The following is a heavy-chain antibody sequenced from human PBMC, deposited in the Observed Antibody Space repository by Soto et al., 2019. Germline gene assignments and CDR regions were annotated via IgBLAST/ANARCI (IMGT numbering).Heavy chain of an antibody. Sequence: SQTLSLTCAISGDSVSSNSAAWNWIRQSPSRGLEWLGRTYYRSKWYNDYAVSVKSRITINPDTSKNQFSLQLNSVTPEDTAVYYCARDVRRVRATTNYYYGMDVWGQGTTVTVSS. V-gene: IGHV6-1*01. CDR1: GDSVSSNSAA. J-gene: IGHJ6*02. D-gene: IGHD1-26*01. CDR3: ARDVRRVRATTNYYYGMDV. CDR2: TYYRSKWYN.